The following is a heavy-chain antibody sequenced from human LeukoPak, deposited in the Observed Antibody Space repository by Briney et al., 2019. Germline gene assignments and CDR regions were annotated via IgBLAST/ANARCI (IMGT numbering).Heavy chain of an antibody. J-gene: IGHJ4*02. CDR1: GXSXXXXXXX. Sequence: SETLSLTCTASGXSXXXXXXXWSXIRXPXXXXXXWIGYIYYSGSTYYNPSLKSRVTISVDTSKNQFSLNLSSVTAADTAVYYCASGVVVVAVDYWGQGTLVTVSS. D-gene: IGHD2-15*01. CDR3: ASGVVVVAVDY. V-gene: IGHV4-30-4*01. CDR2: IYYSGST.